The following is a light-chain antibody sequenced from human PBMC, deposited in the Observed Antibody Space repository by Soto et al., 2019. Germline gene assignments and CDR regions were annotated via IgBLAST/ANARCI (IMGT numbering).Light chain of an antibody. CDR2: GAS. CDR3: QQYNNWPPIT. Sequence: EIVLTQSPATLSVSPGERATLSCRASRSLSNTLAWYQQRPDQAPRLLIYGASTRATGVPARFSGSGSGTEFALTIARLQSEDAAIYYCQQYNNWPPITLGQGTRLEIK. CDR1: RSLSNT. V-gene: IGKV3-15*01. J-gene: IGKJ5*01.